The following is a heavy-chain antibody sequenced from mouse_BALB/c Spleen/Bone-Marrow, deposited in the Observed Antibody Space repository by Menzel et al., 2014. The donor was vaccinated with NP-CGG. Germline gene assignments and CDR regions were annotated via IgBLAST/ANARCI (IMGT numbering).Heavy chain of an antibody. Sequence: VKLMDSGPGLVSPSQSLSITCTVSGFSLTSYGVHWVRQPPGKGLEWLGVIWAGGSTNYNSALMSGLSISKDDSKSQVFLKMNSLQTDDTAIYYCARDYYGSSYFDYWGQGTTLTVSS. CDR2: IWAGGST. CDR1: GFSLTSYG. D-gene: IGHD1-1*01. V-gene: IGHV2-9*02. J-gene: IGHJ2*01. CDR3: ARDYYGSSYFDY.